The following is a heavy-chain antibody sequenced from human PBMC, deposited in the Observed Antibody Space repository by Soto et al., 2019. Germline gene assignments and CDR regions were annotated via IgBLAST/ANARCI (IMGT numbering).Heavy chain of an antibody. V-gene: IGHV1-18*01. CDR3: ARDIPPTYYDFWSGYSGYYYYGMDV. CDR2: ISAYNGNT. D-gene: IGHD3-3*01. J-gene: IGHJ6*02. CDR1: GYTFTSYG. Sequence: GAPAKVSCEASGYTFTSYGISWVRQAPGQGLEWMGWISAYNGNTNYAQKLQGRVTMTTDTSTSTAYMELRSLRSDDTAVYYCARDIPPTYYDFWSGYSGYYYYGMDVWGQGTTVTVSS.